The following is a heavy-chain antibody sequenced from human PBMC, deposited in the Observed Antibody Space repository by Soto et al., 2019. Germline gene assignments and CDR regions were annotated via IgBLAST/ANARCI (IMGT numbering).Heavy chain of an antibody. D-gene: IGHD2-8*01. CDR2: ISGRGDST. J-gene: IGHJ4*02. Sequence: EVQLLESGGISVHPGGSLRLSCAASGFTFSSYAMTWVRQAPGKGLEWVSAISGRGDSTYYADSVKGRFTISRDQSKNTLYLQMHSLRAEDTAVYFCAKERDNVADRYYYDDWGQGTLFTVSS. CDR1: GFTFSSYA. V-gene: IGHV3-23*01. CDR3: AKERDNVADRYYYDD.